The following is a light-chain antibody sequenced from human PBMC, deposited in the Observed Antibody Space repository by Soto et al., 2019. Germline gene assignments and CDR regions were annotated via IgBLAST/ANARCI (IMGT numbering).Light chain of an antibody. J-gene: IGKJ4*01. V-gene: IGKV2-28*01. CDR2: LGS. CDR3: MHALQTPLT. Sequence: DIVMTQSPLSLPVTPGEPASISCRSSQSLLHSNGYNYLDWYLQKPGQSPQLLIYLGSNRASGVPDRCSGSGSGTDFTLKISRVEAEDVGVYYCMHALQTPLTFGGGTKVEIK. CDR1: QSLLHSNGYNY.